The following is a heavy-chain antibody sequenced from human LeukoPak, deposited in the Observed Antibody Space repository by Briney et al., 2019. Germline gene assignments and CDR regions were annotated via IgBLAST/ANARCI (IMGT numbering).Heavy chain of an antibody. CDR2: IYNSGTT. J-gene: IGHJ4*02. CDR3: ARLQRVGNTGYYFDY. CDR1: GGSIGSYY. V-gene: IGHV4-59*08. D-gene: IGHD3-9*01. Sequence: PSETLSLTCTVSGGSIGSYYWSWIRQPPGKELEWIGYIYNSGTTDYNPSLKTRVTISVDASKNQFSLKLSSVTAADAAVYYCARLQRVGNTGYYFDYWGQGTLVTVSS.